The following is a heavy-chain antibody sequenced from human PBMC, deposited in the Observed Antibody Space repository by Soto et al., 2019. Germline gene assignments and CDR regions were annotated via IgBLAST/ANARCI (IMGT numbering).Heavy chain of an antibody. CDR2: MNPNSGNA. D-gene: IGHD1-1*01. J-gene: IGHJ6*03. V-gene: IGHV1-8*01. Sequence: ASVKVSCKASGYTFTSYDINWVRQATGQGLEWMGWMNPNSGNAAYAQKFQGRVTVTRDTSTSTAYMELSSLRSEDTAVYFCASGPTGTLYYYMDVWGKGTTVTVSS. CDR3: ASGPTGTLYYYMDV. CDR1: GYTFTSYD.